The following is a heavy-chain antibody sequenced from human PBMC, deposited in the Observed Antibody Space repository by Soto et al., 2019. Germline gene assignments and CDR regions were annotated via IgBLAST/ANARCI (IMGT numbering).Heavy chain of an antibody. D-gene: IGHD2-2*01. V-gene: IGHV4-59*12. Sequence: PSETMSLTWTVSGGSISSDYWSWIRQPPGKGLEWIGYIYYSGSTNYNPSLKSRVTISVDTSKNQFSLKLSSVTAADTAVYYCARDLYCSSHSCYLGWFHPCGQGILLTVSP. J-gene: IGHJ5*02. CDR3: ARDLYCSSHSCYLGWFHP. CDR1: GGSISSDY. CDR2: IYYSGST.